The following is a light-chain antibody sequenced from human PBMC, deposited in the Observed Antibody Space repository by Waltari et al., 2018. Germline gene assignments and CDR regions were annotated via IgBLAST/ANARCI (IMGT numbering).Light chain of an antibody. CDR3: GTWDSSLSIGV. CDR1: SSNIGPNY. J-gene: IGLJ3*02. V-gene: IGLV1-51*01. Sequence: QSVLTQPPSVSAAPGQKVTISCSGSSSNIGPNYVSWYQQLPGTAPKLLIYDNNKRPSGIPDRFSGSKSATSATLAITGIQTGDEAEYFCGTWDSSLSIGVFGGGTKLTVL. CDR2: DNN.